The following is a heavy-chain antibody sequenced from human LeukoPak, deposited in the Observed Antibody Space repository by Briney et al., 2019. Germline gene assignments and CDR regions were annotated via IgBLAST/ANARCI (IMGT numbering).Heavy chain of an antibody. CDR2: IYYSGST. CDR3: ARGGIEIYDWIQTRRNPYSDY. CDR1: GGSISSGDYY. J-gene: IGHJ4*02. V-gene: IGHV4-30-4*01. Sequence: SETLSLTCTVSGGSISSGDYYWSWIRQPPGKSLEWIGYIYYSGSTYYNPSLKSRVTISVDTSKNQFSLKLSSVTAADTAVYYCARGGIEIYDWIQTRRNPYSDYWGQGTLVTVSS. D-gene: IGHD3-16*01.